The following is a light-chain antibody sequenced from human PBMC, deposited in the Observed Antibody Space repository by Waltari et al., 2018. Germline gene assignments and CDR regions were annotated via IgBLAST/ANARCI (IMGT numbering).Light chain of an antibody. CDR3: QQYHNWPYT. CDR1: QSLSTN. Sequence: EILMTQSPATLSVSPGERATLSCSASQSLSTNLAWYQQHPGPAPRLPIYGASTRATGVPARFSGSRSGTEFTLIISSLQSEDFALYYCQQYHNWPYTFGQGTKLEIK. CDR2: GAS. V-gene: IGKV3-15*01. J-gene: IGKJ2*01.